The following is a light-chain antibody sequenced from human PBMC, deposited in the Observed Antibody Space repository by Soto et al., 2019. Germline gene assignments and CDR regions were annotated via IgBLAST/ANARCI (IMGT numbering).Light chain of an antibody. CDR1: SSDVGAYNF. J-gene: IGLJ1*01. V-gene: IGLV2-14*01. Sequence: QSVMTQPASVSGSPGQSITIPCTGTSSDVGAYNFVSWYQDHPGRAPKLIIYEVTIRPSGVSNRFSGSKSGNTAXLTISGLQAEDEADYYCSSYTTSAPYVFGSGTKVTVL. CDR3: SSYTTSAPYV. CDR2: EVT.